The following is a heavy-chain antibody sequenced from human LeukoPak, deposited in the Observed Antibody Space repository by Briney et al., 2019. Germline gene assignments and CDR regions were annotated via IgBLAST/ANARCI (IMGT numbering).Heavy chain of an antibody. D-gene: IGHD6-13*01. J-gene: IGHJ4*02. V-gene: IGHV3-11*05. Sequence: GGSLRLSCAASGFIFSDYYMSWIQQAPGKGLEWVSYISSTSSYTAYADSVKGRFTISRDNAKNSLYLQMNSLRAEDTAVYFCAKATNTATGTPALAIDYWGQGALVTVSS. CDR2: ISSTSSYT. CDR3: AKATNTATGTPALAIDY. CDR1: GFIFSDYY.